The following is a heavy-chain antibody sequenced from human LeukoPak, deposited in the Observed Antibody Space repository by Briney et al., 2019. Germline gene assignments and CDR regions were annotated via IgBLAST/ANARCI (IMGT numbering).Heavy chain of an antibody. CDR3: ASSGSPEVGYYYGMDV. CDR1: GGSISSYY. Sequence: KSSETLSLTCTVSGGSISSYYWSWIRQPAGKGLEWIGRIYTSGSTNYNPSLKSRVTMSVDTSKNQFSLKLSSVTAADTAVYYCASSGSPEVGYYYGMDVWGQGTTVTVSS. V-gene: IGHV4-4*07. D-gene: IGHD1-14*01. J-gene: IGHJ6*02. CDR2: IYTSGST.